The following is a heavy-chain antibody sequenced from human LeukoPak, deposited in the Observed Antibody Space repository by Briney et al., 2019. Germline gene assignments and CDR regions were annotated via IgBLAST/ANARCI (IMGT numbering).Heavy chain of an antibody. CDR2: ISSSGSTI. V-gene: IGHV3-11*01. Sequence: GGSLRLSCAASGFTFSDYHMSWIRQAPGKGLEWVSYISSSGSTIYYADSVKGRFTISRDNAKNSLYLQMNSLRAEDTAVYYCARRNCSSTSCYGDYYYMDVWGKGTTVTVSS. CDR3: ARRNCSSTSCYGDYYYMDV. J-gene: IGHJ6*03. D-gene: IGHD2-2*01. CDR1: GFTFSDYH.